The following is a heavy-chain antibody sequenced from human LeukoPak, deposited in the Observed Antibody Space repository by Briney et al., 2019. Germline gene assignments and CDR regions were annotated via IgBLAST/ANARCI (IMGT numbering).Heavy chain of an antibody. Sequence: ASVKVSCKASGYTFTSYDINWVRQATGQGLEWMGWMNPNSGNTGYAQKFQGRVTMTRDTSISTAYMELRSLRSDDTAVYYCARVKSSGWSIDYWGQGTLVTVSS. J-gene: IGHJ4*02. CDR3: ARVKSSGWSIDY. CDR2: MNPNSGNT. V-gene: IGHV1-8*01. CDR1: GYTFTSYD. D-gene: IGHD6-19*01.